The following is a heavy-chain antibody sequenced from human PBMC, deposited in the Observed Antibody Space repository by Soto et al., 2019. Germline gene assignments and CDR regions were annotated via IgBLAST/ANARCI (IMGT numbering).Heavy chain of an antibody. Sequence: GGSLRLSCAASGFTFSSYDMHWVRQATGKGLEWVSAIGTAGDTYYPGSVKGRFTISRENAKNSLYLQMNSLRAGDTAVYYFASGGYCSGGSCYSRAFDIWGQGTMVTVSS. D-gene: IGHD2-15*01. V-gene: IGHV3-13*01. CDR2: IGTAGDT. CDR1: GFTFSSYD. J-gene: IGHJ3*02. CDR3: ASGGYCSGGSCYSRAFDI.